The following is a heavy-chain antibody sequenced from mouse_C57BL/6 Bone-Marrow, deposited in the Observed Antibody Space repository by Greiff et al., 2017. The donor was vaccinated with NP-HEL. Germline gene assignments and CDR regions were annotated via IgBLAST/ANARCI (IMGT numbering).Heavy chain of an antibody. CDR3: ARQYGNDEWYFDV. V-gene: IGHV5-6*01. CDR1: GFTFSSYG. CDR2: ISSGGSYT. D-gene: IGHD2-10*02. J-gene: IGHJ1*03. Sequence: EVQGVESGGDLVKPGGSLKLSCAASGFTFSSYGMSWVRQTPDKRLEWVATISSGGSYTYYPDSVKGRFTISRDNAKNTLYLQMSSLKSEDTAMYYCARQYGNDEWYFDVWGTGTTVTVSS.